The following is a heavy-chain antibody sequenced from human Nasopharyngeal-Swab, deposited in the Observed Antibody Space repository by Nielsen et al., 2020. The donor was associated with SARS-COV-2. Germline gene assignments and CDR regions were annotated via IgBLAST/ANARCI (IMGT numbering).Heavy chain of an antibody. V-gene: IGHV7-4-1*02. CDR2: INTKTGNP. CDR1: GYTFTSYA. D-gene: IGHD6-13*01. CDR3: ARDQQLPPPLYYYYYMDV. Sequence: ASVKVSCKASGYTFTSYAMNWVRQAPGQGLEWMGWINTKTGNPTYAQGFTGRFVFSLDTSVSTAYLQISSLKAEDTAVYYCARDQQLPPPLYYYYYMDVWGKGTTVTVSS. J-gene: IGHJ6*03.